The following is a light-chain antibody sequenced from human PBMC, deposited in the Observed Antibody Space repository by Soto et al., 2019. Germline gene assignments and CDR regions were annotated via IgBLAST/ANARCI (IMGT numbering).Light chain of an antibody. Sequence: DIQMPQSPSTRSAYVGDRVTITCRASQSISSWLAWYQQTPGKAPKLLIYDASSLESGVPSRFSGSGSGTEFTLTISSLQPDDSATYYCQQYNSYSTFGQGTKVDIK. CDR3: QQYNSYST. CDR1: QSISSW. J-gene: IGKJ1*01. V-gene: IGKV1-5*01. CDR2: DAS.